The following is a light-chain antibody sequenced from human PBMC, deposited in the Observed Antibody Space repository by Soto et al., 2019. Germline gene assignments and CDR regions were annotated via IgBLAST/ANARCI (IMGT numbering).Light chain of an antibody. CDR2: DVS. J-gene: IGLJ2*01. CDR3: SSYTSSGSFVV. CDR1: SSDVGGYNY. V-gene: IGLV2-14*01. Sequence: QSALTQPASVSGSPGQSITISCTGTSSDVGGYNYVSWYQQHPGKAPKVIIXDVSNRXXXXXNRFSGSXSGNTASLTISGXXXXXXXXXYCSSYTSSGSFVVFGGGTKLTVL.